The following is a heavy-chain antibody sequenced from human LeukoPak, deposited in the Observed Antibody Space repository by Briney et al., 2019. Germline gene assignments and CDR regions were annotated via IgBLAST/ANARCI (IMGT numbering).Heavy chain of an antibody. Sequence: QPGGSLRLSCAASGFTFSSYAMSWVRQAPGKGPEWASAISGSGGSTYYTDAVKGRFTVSRDNSKNTLYLQMNSLRAEDTAVYYCAKDRPHPSVEPTNFDYWGQGTLVTVSS. D-gene: IGHD2-8*01. CDR2: ISGSGGST. CDR1: GFTFSSYA. J-gene: IGHJ4*02. CDR3: AKDRPHPSVEPTNFDY. V-gene: IGHV3-23*01.